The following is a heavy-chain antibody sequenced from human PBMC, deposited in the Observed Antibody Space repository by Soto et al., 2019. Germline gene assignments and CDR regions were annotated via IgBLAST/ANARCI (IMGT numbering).Heavy chain of an antibody. CDR2: IIPILGIA. CDR1: GGTFSSYT. V-gene: IGHV1-69*02. J-gene: IGHJ6*03. CDR3: ARGVPAATNQILRPGYYYYMDV. D-gene: IGHD2-2*01. Sequence: ASVKVSCKASGGTFSSYTISWVRQAPGQGLEWMGRIIPILGIANYAQKFQGRVTITADKSTSTAYMELSSLRSEDTAVYYCARGVPAATNQILRPGYYYYMDVWGKGTTVTVSS.